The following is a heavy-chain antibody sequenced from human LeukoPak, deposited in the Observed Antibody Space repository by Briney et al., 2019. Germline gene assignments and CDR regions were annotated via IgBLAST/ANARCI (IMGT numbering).Heavy chain of an antibody. CDR1: GFTFDDYA. J-gene: IGHJ4*02. CDR2: ITWNSATI. D-gene: IGHD3-3*01. CDR3: AKGRGFFEGACFDY. V-gene: IGHV3-9*01. Sequence: GRSLRLSCTTSGFTFDDYAMHWVRQAPGKGLEWVSGITWNSATIVYADSVKGRFTISRDNAKNSVYLQMNSLRAEDTALYYCAKGRGFFEGACFDYWGRGTLVTVSS.